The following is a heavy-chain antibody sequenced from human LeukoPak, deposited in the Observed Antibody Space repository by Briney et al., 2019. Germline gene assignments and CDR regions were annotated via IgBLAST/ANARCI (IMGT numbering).Heavy chain of an antibody. CDR2: INSDGSST. Sequence: GGSLRLSCAASGFTFSSYWVHWVRQPPGKGLVWVSPINSDGSSTSYADSVKGRFTISRDNAKNTLYLQMNSLRAEDTAVYYCAREEGSYPSTTRFDPWGQGTLVTVSS. CDR1: GFTFSSYW. J-gene: IGHJ5*02. CDR3: AREEGSYPSTTRFDP. D-gene: IGHD1-26*01. V-gene: IGHV3-74*01.